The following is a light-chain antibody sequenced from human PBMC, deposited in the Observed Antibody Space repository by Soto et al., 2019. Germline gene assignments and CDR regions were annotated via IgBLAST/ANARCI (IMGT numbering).Light chain of an antibody. Sequence: QTVVTQEPSFSVSPGGTVTLTCALSSGSVSTSYYPSWYQQTPGQAPRTLIYSTNTRSSGVPDRFSGSILGNKAALTITGAQADDESDYYCVVYMGSGIGVFGGGTKLTVL. J-gene: IGLJ3*02. V-gene: IGLV8-61*01. CDR3: VVYMGSGIGV. CDR2: STN. CDR1: SGSVSTSYY.